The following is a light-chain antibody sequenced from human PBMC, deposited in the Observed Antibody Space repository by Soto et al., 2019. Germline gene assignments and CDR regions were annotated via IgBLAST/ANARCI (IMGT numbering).Light chain of an antibody. Sequence: QSVLTQPASVSGSPGQSITISCTGTSSDVGGYNYVSWYQQHPGKAPELMIYDVSNRPSGVSNRFSGVKSGNAASLTISGLHAEDEADYYCSSYTTSSTYVFGPGTKVTVL. CDR1: SSDVGGYNY. V-gene: IGLV2-14*03. J-gene: IGLJ1*01. CDR2: DVS. CDR3: SSYTTSSTYV.